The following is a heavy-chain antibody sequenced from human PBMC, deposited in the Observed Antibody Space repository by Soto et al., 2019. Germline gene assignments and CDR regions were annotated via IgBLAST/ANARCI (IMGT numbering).Heavy chain of an antibody. J-gene: IGHJ5*02. Sequence: GKSSETLSLTCTVTGDSVNSYYWSWMRQPPGKGLECMGYVYYSGRTNYNPSLKSRVTISVDTSKNQISLRLKSVTAADTAVYYCARVPLLQIFWGGIWFDPWGQGTLVT. CDR1: GDSVNSYY. D-gene: IGHD3-9*01. V-gene: IGHV4-59*02. CDR2: VYYSGRT. CDR3: ARVPLLQIFWGGIWFDP.